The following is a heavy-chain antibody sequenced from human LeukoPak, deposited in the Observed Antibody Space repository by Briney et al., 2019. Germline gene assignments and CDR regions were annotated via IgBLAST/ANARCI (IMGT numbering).Heavy chain of an antibody. J-gene: IGHJ4*02. D-gene: IGHD5-24*01. V-gene: IGHV1-46*01. CDR3: ARERRWLQSRYYFDY. CDR2: INPSGGST. CDR1: GYTFTGYY. Sequence: ASVKVSCKASGYTFTGYYMHWVRQAPGQGLEWMGWINPSGGSTSYAQKFQGRVTMTRDTSTSTVYMELSSLRSEDTAVYYCARERRWLQSRYYFDYWGQGTLVTVSS.